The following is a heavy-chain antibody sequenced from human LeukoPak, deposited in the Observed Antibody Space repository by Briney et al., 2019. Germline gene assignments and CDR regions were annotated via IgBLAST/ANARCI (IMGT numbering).Heavy chain of an antibody. D-gene: IGHD6-13*01. J-gene: IGHJ6*04. CDR3: ARDLAAAYYYYGMDV. Sequence: GGSLRLSCAASGFTFSSYWMSWVRQAPGEGLEWVANIKQDGSEKYYVDSVKGRFTISRDNAKNSLYLQMNGLRAEDTAVYYCARDLAAAYYYYGMDVWGKGTTVTVSS. CDR1: GFTFSSYW. CDR2: IKQDGSEK. V-gene: IGHV3-7*03.